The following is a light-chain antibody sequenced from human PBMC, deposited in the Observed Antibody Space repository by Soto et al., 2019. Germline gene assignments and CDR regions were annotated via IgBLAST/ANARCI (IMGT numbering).Light chain of an antibody. J-gene: IGLJ1*01. CDR1: SSDVGGYNY. CDR3: CSYAGSYV. CDR2: DVS. V-gene: IGLV2-11*01. Sequence: QSVLTQPRSVSGSPGQSVTISCTGTSSDVGGYNYVSWYQQHPSKAPKLMIYDVSKRPSGVPDRFSGSKPGNTASLTISGLQAEDEADYYCCSYAGSYVFGTGTKVTVL.